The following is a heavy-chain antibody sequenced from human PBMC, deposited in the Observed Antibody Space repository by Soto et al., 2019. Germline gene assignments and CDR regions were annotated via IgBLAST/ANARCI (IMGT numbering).Heavy chain of an antibody. J-gene: IGHJ3*02. Sequence: SVKVSCDASGLTFRDSAVQWVRQRRGHRLEWIGLIVVGSGKTNYAQAFQGRVTISRNMTTDTVYMELSSLRSEDSAVFFCAADVLTYDNSCYYFDGFDTCGQVTMVTVSS. D-gene: IGHD3-22*01. CDR1: GLTFRDSA. V-gene: IGHV1-58*01. CDR3: AADVLTYDNSCYYFDGFDT. CDR2: IVVGSGKT.